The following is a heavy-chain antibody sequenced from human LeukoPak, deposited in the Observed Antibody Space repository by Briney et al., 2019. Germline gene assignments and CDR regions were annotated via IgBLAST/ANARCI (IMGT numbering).Heavy chain of an antibody. Sequence: GRSLRLSCVASGFTFSNYGMHWVRQAPGKGLEWVAVISSDGSNKYYADSVKGRFTISRDDSKNTLYLQMNSLRAEDTAVYYCAREGHSSGYYFDYWGQGTLVTVSS. CDR1: GFTFSNYG. V-gene: IGHV3-30*03. CDR3: AREGHSSGYYFDY. D-gene: IGHD3-22*01. CDR2: ISSDGSNK. J-gene: IGHJ4*02.